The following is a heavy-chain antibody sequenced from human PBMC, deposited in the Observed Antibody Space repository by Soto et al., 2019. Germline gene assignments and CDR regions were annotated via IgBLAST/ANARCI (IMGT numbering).Heavy chain of an antibody. V-gene: IGHV4-34*01. J-gene: IGHJ6*02. CDR3: ARDKAPTGWFSSGPYRYYYYGMDV. CDR1: GGFFSGYY. CDR2: INHSGST. Sequence: SETLSLTCAVYGGFFSGYYWSWIRQPPGKGLEWIGEINHSGSTNYNPSLKSRVTISVDTSKNQFSLKLSSVTAADTAVYYCARDKAPTGWFSSGPYRYYYYGMDVWGQGTTVTVSS. D-gene: IGHD3-22*01.